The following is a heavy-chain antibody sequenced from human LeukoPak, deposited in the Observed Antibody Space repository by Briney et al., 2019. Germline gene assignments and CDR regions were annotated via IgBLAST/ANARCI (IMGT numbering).Heavy chain of an antibody. D-gene: IGHD3-22*01. J-gene: IGHJ4*02. CDR1: GGSVSSGSYY. CDR3: ARVIATGPYYYDSSGYFYFDY. Sequence: SETLSLTCTVSGGSVSSGSYYWSWIRQPPGKGLEWVGYIYYIGSTNYNPSLKSRVTISVDTSKNQFSLKLSSVTAADTAVYYCARVIATGPYYYDSSGYFYFDYWGQGTPVTVSS. CDR2: IYYIGST. V-gene: IGHV4-61*01.